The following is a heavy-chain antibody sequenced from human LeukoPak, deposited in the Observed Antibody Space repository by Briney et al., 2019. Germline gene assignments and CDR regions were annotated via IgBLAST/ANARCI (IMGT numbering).Heavy chain of an antibody. D-gene: IGHD3-22*01. J-gene: IGHJ4*02. CDR2: INHSEST. Sequence: SETLSLTCAVYGGSFNGYHWSWIRQPPGKGLEWIGEINHSESTNYDPSLKSRVTISLDTSKNQFSLKLSSVTAADTAVYYCASGNTYYDSSGYYVWGQGTLVTVSS. V-gene: IGHV4-34*01. CDR3: ASGNTYYDSSGYYV. CDR1: GGSFNGYH.